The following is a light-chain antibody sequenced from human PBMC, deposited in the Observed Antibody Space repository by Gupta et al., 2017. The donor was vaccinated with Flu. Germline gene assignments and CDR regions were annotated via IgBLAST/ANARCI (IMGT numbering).Light chain of an antibody. CDR3: QAHRSTWT. CDR2: GAS. CDR1: QSVSSCH. V-gene: IGKV3-20*01. J-gene: IGKJ1*01. Sequence: PGTWCLSPGYSATRSCRASQSVSSCHLAWLQQQPRPAPRLLMYGASRRATGIPDRFSGSGSGTDFTLTISGLEHDDFAVYYCQAHRSTWTFGQGTKVEIK.